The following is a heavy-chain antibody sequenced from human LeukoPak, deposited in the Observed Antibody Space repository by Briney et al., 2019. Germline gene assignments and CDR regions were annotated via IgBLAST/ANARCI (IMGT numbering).Heavy chain of an antibody. CDR1: GFTFSSYG. D-gene: IGHD6-13*01. CDR3: ARFISSSWYFDY. J-gene: IGHJ4*02. CDR2: ISGSGGST. V-gene: IGHV3-23*01. Sequence: GGSLRLSCAASGFTFSSYGMSWVRQAPGKGLEWVSAISGSGGSTYYADSVKGRFTISRDNAENSLYLQMNSLRAEDTAVYSCARFISSSWYFDYWGQGTLVTVSS.